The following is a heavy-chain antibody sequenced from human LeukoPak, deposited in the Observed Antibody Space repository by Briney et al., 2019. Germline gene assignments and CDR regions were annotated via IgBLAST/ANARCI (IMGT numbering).Heavy chain of an antibody. CDR2: ISSGSSTT. Sequence: GGSLRLSCAASGFTFSSYSMNWVRQAPGKRLEWVSYISSGSSTTYYADSVKGRFTVSRDNVQNSLFLQMDSLRAEDTAVYYCARDWGCSWPYHFDSWGQGTLVTVSS. V-gene: IGHV3-48*01. CDR1: GFTFSSYS. J-gene: IGHJ4*02. D-gene: IGHD6-13*01. CDR3: ARDWGCSWPYHFDS.